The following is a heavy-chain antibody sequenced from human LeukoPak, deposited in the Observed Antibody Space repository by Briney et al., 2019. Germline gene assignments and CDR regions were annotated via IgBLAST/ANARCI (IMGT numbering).Heavy chain of an antibody. CDR3: ARMPYCSSTSCYLDYYGMDV. J-gene: IGHJ6*04. V-gene: IGHV1-3*01. D-gene: IGHD2-2*01. CDR1: GYTFTSYA. CDR2: INAGNGNT. Sequence: ASVKVSCKASGYTFTSYAMHWVRQAPGQRLECMGWINAGNGNTKYSQKFQGRVTITRDTSASTAYMELSSLRSEDTAVYYCARMPYCSSTSCYLDYYGMDVWGKGTTVTVSS.